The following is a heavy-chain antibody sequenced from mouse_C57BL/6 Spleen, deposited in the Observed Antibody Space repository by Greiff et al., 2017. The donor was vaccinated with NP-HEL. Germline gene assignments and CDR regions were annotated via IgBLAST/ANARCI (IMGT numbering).Heavy chain of an antibody. D-gene: IGHD1-1*01. CDR2: IYPGSGNT. CDR1: GYTFTDYY. J-gene: IGHJ1*03. V-gene: IGHV1-76*01. Sequence: QVQLKQSGAELVRPGASVKLSCKASGYTFTDYYINWVKQRPGQGLEWIARIYPGSGNTYYNEKFKGKATLTAEKSSSTAYMQLSSLTSEDSAVYFCARGYYGSSRYFDVWGTGTTVTVSS. CDR3: ARGYYGSSRYFDV.